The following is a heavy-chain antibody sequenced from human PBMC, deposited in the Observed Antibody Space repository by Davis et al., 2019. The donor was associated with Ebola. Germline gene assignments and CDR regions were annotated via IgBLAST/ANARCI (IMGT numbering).Heavy chain of an antibody. CDR1: GHTVTEVS. Sequence: ASVKVSCKVSGHTVTEVSMHWVRQAPGKGLEWMASFDAEDGTKIYAQKFQGRVTLTEDSSTDTAYMELTSLRSEDTAVYDCAGGNYYDNSGYWFDPWGQGILVTVSA. CDR2: FDAEDGTK. CDR3: AGGNYYDNSGYWFDP. V-gene: IGHV1-24*01. J-gene: IGHJ5*02. D-gene: IGHD3-22*01.